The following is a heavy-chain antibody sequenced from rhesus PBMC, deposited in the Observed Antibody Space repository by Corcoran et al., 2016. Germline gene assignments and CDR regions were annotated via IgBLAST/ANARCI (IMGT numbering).Heavy chain of an antibody. CDR3: ARDPSKYSWNYAEFDY. Sequence: QVQLQESGPGRVKTSETLSLTCDVSGGSISSGYDYWSWSRQTPGKGLEWIGYITYSGSTSYNPSLKSRVTISRDTSKNQFSLKLSSVTAADTAVYYCARDPSKYSWNYAEFDYWGQGVLVTVSS. CDR2: ITYSGST. D-gene: IGHD1-1-1*01. CDR1: GGSISSGYDY. V-gene: IGHV4-122*02. J-gene: IGHJ4*01.